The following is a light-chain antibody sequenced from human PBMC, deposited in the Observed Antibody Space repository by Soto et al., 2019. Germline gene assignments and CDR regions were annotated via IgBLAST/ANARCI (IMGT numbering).Light chain of an antibody. Sequence: QSALTQPASVSGSPGQSITISCTGTRSDVGGYNYVSWYQQHPGKAPKLMIYDLSNRPSGVSNRFSGSKSGNTASLTISGLQAEDEADYYCSSYTSSSLYVFGTGTKLTVL. CDR1: RSDVGGYNY. CDR3: SSYTSSSLYV. V-gene: IGLV2-14*01. J-gene: IGLJ1*01. CDR2: DLS.